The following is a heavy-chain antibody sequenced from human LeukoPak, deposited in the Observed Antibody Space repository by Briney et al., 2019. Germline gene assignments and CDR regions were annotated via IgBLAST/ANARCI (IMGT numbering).Heavy chain of an antibody. D-gene: IGHD3-16*01. J-gene: IGHJ4*02. CDR3: ASLGGSLRGY. V-gene: IGHV3-66*01. Sequence: PGGSLRLSCAASGFTVTSSSMTWVRQAPGRGLEWVSFIYSGGSTYYADSVKGRFTISRDNSKKTLYLQMNSLRAEDTAVYYCASLGGSLRGYWGQGTLVTVSS. CDR1: GFTVTSSS. CDR2: IYSGGST.